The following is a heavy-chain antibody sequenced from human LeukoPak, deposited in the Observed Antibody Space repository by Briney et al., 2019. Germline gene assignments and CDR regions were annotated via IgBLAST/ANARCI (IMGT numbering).Heavy chain of an antibody. Sequence: SSETLSLTCTVSGGSISSGNYYWSWIRQPAGKGLEWIGRIYASGVTHYNPSLKSRVTISVDTSKNQFSLKLSSVTAADTAVYYCARRRVAAGGAYYFDYWGQGTLVTVSS. V-gene: IGHV4-61*02. D-gene: IGHD6-13*01. CDR1: GGSISSGNYY. J-gene: IGHJ4*02. CDR3: ARRRVAAGGAYYFDY. CDR2: IYASGVT.